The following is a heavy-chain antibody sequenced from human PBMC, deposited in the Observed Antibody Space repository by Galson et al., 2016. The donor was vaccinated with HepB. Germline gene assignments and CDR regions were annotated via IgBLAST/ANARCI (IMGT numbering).Heavy chain of an antibody. D-gene: IGHD5-18*01. CDR1: GFTFDDYG. J-gene: IGHJ6*02. CDR2: ISWNSGSV. V-gene: IGHV3-9*01. CDR3: AKDIGTGGYAPGYYYGVDV. Sequence: SLRLSCAASGFTFDDYGMHWVRQAPGKGPEWVSGISWNSGSVGPADSLKGRFTISRDNAKNSLFLQMNSLRTGDTAFYYCAKDIGTGGYAPGYYYGVDVWGQGTTVTVSS.